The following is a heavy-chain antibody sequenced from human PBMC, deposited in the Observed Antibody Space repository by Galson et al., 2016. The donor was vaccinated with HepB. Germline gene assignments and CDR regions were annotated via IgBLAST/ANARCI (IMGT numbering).Heavy chain of an antibody. CDR3: ARDNGHHSFDY. V-gene: IGHV1-46*01. D-gene: IGHD2-8*01. CDR1: GYTLTNDY. Sequence: SVKVSCKAPGYTLTNDYMHWVRQAPGQGLEWMGRIILSDGTTIHAQKFQGRVTMTRDMSTSAVFLELSSLGSDDTALYYCARDNGHHSFDYWGQGTLVTVSS. CDR2: IILSDGTT. J-gene: IGHJ4*02.